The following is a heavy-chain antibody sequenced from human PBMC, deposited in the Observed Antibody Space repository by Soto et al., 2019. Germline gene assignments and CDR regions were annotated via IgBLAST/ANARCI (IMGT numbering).Heavy chain of an antibody. Sequence: QVQLVESGGGVVQPGRSLRLSCAASGFTFSSYGMHWVRQAPGKGLEWVAVIWYDGSNKYYADSVKGRFTISRDNSKNTLSLHMNSLRAERTAVYYCARGDCSGRSCPNHYWGQGTLVTVSS. V-gene: IGHV3-33*01. J-gene: IGHJ4*02. CDR3: ARGDCSGRSCPNHY. CDR1: GFTFSSYG. D-gene: IGHD2-15*01. CDR2: IWYDGSNK.